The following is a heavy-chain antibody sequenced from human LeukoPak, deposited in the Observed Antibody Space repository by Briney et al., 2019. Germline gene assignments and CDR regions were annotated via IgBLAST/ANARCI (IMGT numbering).Heavy chain of an antibody. CDR3: ARDTEYSSSSPFDP. J-gene: IGHJ5*02. CDR2: IYYSGST. Sequence: PSETLSLTCTVSVGSISSSSYYWGWIRQPPGKGLEWIGGIYYSGSTYYNPSLKSRVTISLDTSKNHFSLKLSSVTAADTAVYYCARDTEYSSSSPFDPWGQGTLVTVSS. CDR1: VGSISSSSYY. D-gene: IGHD6-13*01. V-gene: IGHV4-39*07.